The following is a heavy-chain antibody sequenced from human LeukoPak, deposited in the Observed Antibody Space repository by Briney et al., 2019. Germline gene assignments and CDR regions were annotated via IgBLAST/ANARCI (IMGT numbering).Heavy chain of an antibody. Sequence: SETLSLTCSVSGGSVRRYYWRWLRQPAGKGLEWIGRIYTSGSTNYNPSLKSRVTMSVDTSKNQFSLKLSSVTAADTAVYYCTRVEVRAALFYYWGQGTLVTVSS. CDR1: GGSVRRYY. CDR2: IYTSGST. J-gene: IGHJ4*02. D-gene: IGHD1-26*01. V-gene: IGHV4-4*07. CDR3: TRVEVRAALFYY.